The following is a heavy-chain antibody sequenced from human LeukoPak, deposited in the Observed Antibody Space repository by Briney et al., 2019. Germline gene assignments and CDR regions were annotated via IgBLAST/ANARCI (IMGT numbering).Heavy chain of an antibody. CDR1: GFTFSTYW. Sequence: TGGSLRLSCAASGFTFSTYWMTWVRQAPGKGLEWVANVNQDGSEKWYVDSVKGRFTISRDNANNSLYLQMNSLRAEDTAVYYCARIHLIRSFDCWGQGTLVTVSS. CDR2: VNQDGSEK. D-gene: IGHD3-16*01. V-gene: IGHV3-7*01. CDR3: ARIHLIRSFDC. J-gene: IGHJ4*02.